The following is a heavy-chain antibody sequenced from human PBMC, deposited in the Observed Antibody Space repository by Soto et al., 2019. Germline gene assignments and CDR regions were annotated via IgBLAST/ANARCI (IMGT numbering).Heavy chain of an antibody. Sequence: EVQLVESGGGLVQPGWSLRLSCAASGFSYDDYAMHWVRQAPGKGLEWVSGLSWNSGSIGYADSVQVRFTISRDNAKNSLYLQMNSLRIEDTALYYCAKDINARNGHYSATFDPWGQGTLVTVSS. CDR1: GFSYDDYA. CDR3: AKDINARNGHYSATFDP. V-gene: IGHV3-9*01. CDR2: LSWNSGSI. D-gene: IGHD2-21*01. J-gene: IGHJ5*02.